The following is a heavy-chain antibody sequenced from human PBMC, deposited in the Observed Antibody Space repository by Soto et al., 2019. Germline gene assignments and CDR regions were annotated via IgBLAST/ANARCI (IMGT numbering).Heavy chain of an antibody. CDR2: IYYTGTT. Sequence: SETLSLTCTFSVGPIYRGDYYWSWFRQSPWKGLEWLGYIYYTGTTYYYPSLESRLTISLDATKSQFSLRLTSMTAADTAVYFCAAFSTHDIIGGDYKAFWGQRLQVNVSS. CDR1: VGPIYRGDYY. CDR3: AAFSTHDIIGGDYKAF. V-gene: IGHV4-30-4*01. D-gene: IGHD3-9*01. J-gene: IGHJ3*01.